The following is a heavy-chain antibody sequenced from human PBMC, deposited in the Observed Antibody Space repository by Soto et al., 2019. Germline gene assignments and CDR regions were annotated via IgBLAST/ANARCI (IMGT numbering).Heavy chain of an antibody. CDR2: INAGNGNT. CDR1: GYTFTSYA. CDR3: ARRPPKNSSSWYGFGPNAFDI. V-gene: IGHV1-3*01. Sequence: ASVKVSCKASGYTFTSYAMHWVRQAPGQRLEWMGWINAGNGNTKYSQKFQGRVTITRDTSASTAYMELSSLRSEDTAVYYCARRPPKNSSSWYGFGPNAFDIWGQGTMVTVSS. D-gene: IGHD6-13*01. J-gene: IGHJ3*02.